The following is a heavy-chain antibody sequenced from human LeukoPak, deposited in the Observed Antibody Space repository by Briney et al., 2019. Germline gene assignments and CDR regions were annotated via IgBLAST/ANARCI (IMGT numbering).Heavy chain of an antibody. V-gene: IGHV4-39*01. CDR1: GFTFSNYN. CDR2: IYYSGST. J-gene: IGHJ4*02. D-gene: IGHD3-9*01. CDR3: ARNTLRYFDWASFDY. Sequence: NSGGSLRLSCTASGFTFSNYNMNWVRQPPGKGLEWIGSIYYSGSTYYNPSLKSRVTISVDTSKNQFSLKLSSVTAADTAVYYCARNTLRYFDWASFDYWGQGTLVTVSS.